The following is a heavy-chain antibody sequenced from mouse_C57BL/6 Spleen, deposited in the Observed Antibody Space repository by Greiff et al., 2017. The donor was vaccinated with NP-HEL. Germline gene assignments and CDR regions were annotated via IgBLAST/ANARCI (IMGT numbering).Heavy chain of an antibody. Sequence: QVHVKQSGAELVRPGASVTLSCKASGYPFTDYEMHWVKQTPVHGLEWIGAIDPETGGTAYNQKFKGKAILTADKSSSTAYMELRSLTSEDSAVYYCTRRADSYWGQGTTLTVSS. CDR1: GYPFTDYE. CDR2: IDPETGGT. D-gene: IGHD3-1*01. V-gene: IGHV1-15*01. J-gene: IGHJ2*01. CDR3: TRRADSY.